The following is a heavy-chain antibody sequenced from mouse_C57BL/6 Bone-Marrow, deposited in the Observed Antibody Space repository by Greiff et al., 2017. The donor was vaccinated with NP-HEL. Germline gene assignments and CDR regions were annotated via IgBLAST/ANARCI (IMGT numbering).Heavy chain of an antibody. Sequence: VQLQQPGAELVKPGASVKLSCKASGYTFTSYWMQWVKQRPGQGLEWIGEIDPSDSYTNYNQKFKGKATLTVDTSSSTAYMQLSSLTSEDSAVYYCARSVIYYYGYYYAMDYWGQGTSVTVSS. CDR3: ARSVIYYYGYYYAMDY. CDR2: IDPSDSYT. D-gene: IGHD1-1*01. J-gene: IGHJ4*01. V-gene: IGHV1-50*01. CDR1: GYTFTSYW.